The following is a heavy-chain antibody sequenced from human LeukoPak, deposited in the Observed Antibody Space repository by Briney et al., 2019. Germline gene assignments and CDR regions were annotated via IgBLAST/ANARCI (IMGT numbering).Heavy chain of an antibody. D-gene: IGHD3-10*01. V-gene: IGHV1-69*04. J-gene: IGHJ4*02. CDR2: MIPILGIA. CDR1: GGTCSSYA. CDR3: ASYGSGSYYNFR. Sequence: GASVKVSCKASGGTCSSYAISWVRQAPGQGPEWMGRMIPILGIANYAQKFQGRVTITADKSTSTAYMELSSLRSEDTAVYYCASYGSGSYYNFRWGQGTLVTVSS.